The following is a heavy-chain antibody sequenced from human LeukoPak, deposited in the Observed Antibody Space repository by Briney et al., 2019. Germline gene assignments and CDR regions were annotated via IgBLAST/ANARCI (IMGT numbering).Heavy chain of an antibody. CDR3: ATMGLELLPYYFDY. CDR2: INQDGSEK. D-gene: IGHD1-7*01. J-gene: IGHJ4*02. V-gene: IGHV3-7*01. CDR1: GFTFIRYW. Sequence: GGSLRLSCAGSGFTFIRYWMSWVRQAPGKGLEWVANINQDGSEKYHVDSVRGRFTISRDNAKNSLYLQMNSLRAEDTAVYYCATMGLELLPYYFDYWGQGTLVTVSS.